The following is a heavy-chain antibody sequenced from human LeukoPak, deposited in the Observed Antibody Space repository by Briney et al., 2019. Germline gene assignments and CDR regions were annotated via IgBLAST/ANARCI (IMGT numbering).Heavy chain of an antibody. D-gene: IGHD5-18*01. CDR1: GFTFSSYW. V-gene: IGHV3-7*01. CDR3: ARDLGGRYSYGRVDF. CDR2: IKQDGSEK. J-gene: IGHJ4*02. Sequence: PGGSLRLSCAASGFTFSSYWMSWVRQAPGKGLEWVANIKQDGSEKYYVDSVKGRFTISRDNAKNSLYLQMNSLRAEDTAVYYCARDLGGRYSYGRVDFWGQGTLVAFSS.